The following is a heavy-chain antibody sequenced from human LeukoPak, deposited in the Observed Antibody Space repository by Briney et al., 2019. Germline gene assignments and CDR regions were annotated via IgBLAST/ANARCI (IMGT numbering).Heavy chain of an antibody. Sequence: GATVKISCKVSGSTFTDYYMHWVHQAPGKGLEWMGLVDPEDGETIDAEKFHGRVTITADTSTDTAYMELSSLRSEDTAVYYCTAASRGGDYWGQGTLVTVSS. CDR2: VDPEDGET. CDR1: GSTFTDYY. CDR3: TAASRGGDY. J-gene: IGHJ4*02. V-gene: IGHV1-69-2*01.